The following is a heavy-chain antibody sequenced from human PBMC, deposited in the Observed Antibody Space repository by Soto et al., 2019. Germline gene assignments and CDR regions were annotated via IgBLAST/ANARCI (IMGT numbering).Heavy chain of an antibody. CDR1: GYIFTSYY. Sequence: ASVKVSCKASGYIFTSYYIHWVRQAPGQGLEWMGWINPFDGSRMFAQKFQGRVTITRDTSASTAYMELSSLRSEDTAVYYCARTLVGATPADYWGQGTLVTVSS. V-gene: IGHV1-46*01. CDR3: ARTLVGATPADY. J-gene: IGHJ4*02. CDR2: INPFDGSR. D-gene: IGHD1-26*01.